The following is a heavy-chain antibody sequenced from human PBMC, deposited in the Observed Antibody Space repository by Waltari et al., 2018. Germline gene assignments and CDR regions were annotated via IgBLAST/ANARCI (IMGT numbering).Heavy chain of an antibody. J-gene: IGHJ4*02. V-gene: IGHV3-53*04. D-gene: IGHD3-10*01. CDR3: AEAITMVQGVINYSHS. CDR2: MYGGCTT. Sequence: WVRQAPAKGLEWISYMYGGCTTYYADSVKGRFTISAHNYTNTLFLQMNSLRPEDTAVYYCAEAITMVQGVINYSHSWGQGTLVTVSS.